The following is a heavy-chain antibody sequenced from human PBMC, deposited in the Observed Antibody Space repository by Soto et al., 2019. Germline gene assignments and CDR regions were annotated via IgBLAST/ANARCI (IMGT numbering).Heavy chain of an antibody. CDR2: INAGNGNT. V-gene: IGHV1-3*01. CDR3: ARGSGYYYWDDY. Sequence: GGPVKVSCKASGYTFSISVFALVRQAPGQRLEWMGWINAGNGNTKYSQKFQGRVTITRDTSASTAYMELSSLRSEDTAVYYCARGSGYYYWDDYWGQGTLVTVSS. J-gene: IGHJ4*02. D-gene: IGHD3-22*01. CDR1: GYTFSISV.